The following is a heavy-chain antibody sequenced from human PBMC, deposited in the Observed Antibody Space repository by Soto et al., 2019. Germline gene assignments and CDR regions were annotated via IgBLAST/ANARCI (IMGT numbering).Heavy chain of an antibody. V-gene: IGHV1-46*01. CDR2: INPSGGST. CDR3: ARAAHSSGWYEGDY. CDR1: GYTITRYY. Sequence: PSVKVSCKASGYTITRYYMHWVRQAPAKGIEWMGIINPSGGSTSYAQKFQGRVTITADESTSTAYMELSSLRSDDTLVYYCARAAHSSGWYEGDYWGQGTLVTVSS. D-gene: IGHD6-19*01. J-gene: IGHJ4*02.